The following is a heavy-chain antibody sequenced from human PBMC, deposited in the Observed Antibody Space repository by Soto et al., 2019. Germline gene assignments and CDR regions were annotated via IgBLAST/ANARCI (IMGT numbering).Heavy chain of an antibody. J-gene: IGHJ6*03. Sequence: SETLSLTCTVSGGSISSSSYYWGWIRQPPGKGLEWSGSIYYSGSTYYNPSLKSRVTISVDTSKNQFSLKLSSVTAADTAVYYCARGRFGVVTFHYYYYYYMDVWGKGTTVTVSS. CDR3: ARGRFGVVTFHYYYYYYMDV. V-gene: IGHV4-39*01. CDR2: IYYSGST. D-gene: IGHD3-3*01. CDR1: GGSISSSSYY.